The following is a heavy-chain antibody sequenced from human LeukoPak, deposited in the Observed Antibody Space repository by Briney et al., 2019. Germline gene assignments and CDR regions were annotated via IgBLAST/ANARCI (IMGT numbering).Heavy chain of an antibody. J-gene: IGHJ3*02. CDR3: ARDRQWLASDAFDI. Sequence: ASVKVSCKASGYTFTSYGISWVRQAPGQGLEWMGWISAYNGNTSYAQKLQGRVTMTTDTSTSTAYMELRSLRSDDTAVYYCARDRQWLASDAFDIWGQGTMVTVSS. CDR1: GYTFTSYG. D-gene: IGHD6-19*01. CDR2: ISAYNGNT. V-gene: IGHV1-18*01.